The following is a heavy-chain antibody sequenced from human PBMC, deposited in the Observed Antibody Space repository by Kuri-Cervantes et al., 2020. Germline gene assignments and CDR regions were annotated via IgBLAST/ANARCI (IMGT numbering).Heavy chain of an antibody. CDR3: ARARPGVVVTATMGCFDY. CDR2: IYYSGST. Sequence: SETLSLTCTVSGASLTTANYYWGWIRQPPGKGLEWIGSIYYSGSTYYNPSLKSRVTISVDTSKNQFSLKLSSVTAADTAVYYCARARPGVVVTATMGCFDYWGQGTLVTVSS. D-gene: IGHD2-21*02. J-gene: IGHJ4*02. CDR1: GASLTTANYY. V-gene: IGHV4-39*01.